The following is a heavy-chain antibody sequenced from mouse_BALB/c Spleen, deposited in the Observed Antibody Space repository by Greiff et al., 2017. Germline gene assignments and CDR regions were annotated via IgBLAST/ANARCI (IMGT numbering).Heavy chain of an antibody. J-gene: IGHJ4*01. CDR3: ARWITGTGAMDY. Sequence: EVQLVESGPGLVKPSQSLSLTCTVTGYSITSDYAWNWIRQFPGNKLEWMGYISYSGSTSYNPSLKSRISITRDTSKNQFFLQLNSVTTEDTATYYCARWITGTGAMDYWGQGTSVTVSS. CDR2: ISYSGST. CDR1: GYSITSDYA. V-gene: IGHV3-2*02. D-gene: IGHD4-1*01.